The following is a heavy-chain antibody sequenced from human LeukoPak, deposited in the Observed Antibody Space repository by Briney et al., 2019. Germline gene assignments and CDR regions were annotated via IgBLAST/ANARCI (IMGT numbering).Heavy chain of an antibody. CDR3: AKGYGGNSLFDY. D-gene: IGHD6-13*01. V-gene: IGHV3-23*01. CDR1: GFTFSSYA. Sequence: GGSLRLSCAASGFTFSSYAMSWVRQASGKGLEWVSDISGSGGSTYYADSVKGRFTIARNNSKNTLYLQMNSLGAEDTAVYYCAKGYGGNSLFDYWGQGTLVTVSS. J-gene: IGHJ4*02. CDR2: ISGSGGST.